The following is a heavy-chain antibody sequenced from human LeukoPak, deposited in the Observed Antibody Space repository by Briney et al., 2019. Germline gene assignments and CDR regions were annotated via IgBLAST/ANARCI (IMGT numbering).Heavy chain of an antibody. J-gene: IGHJ4*01. CDR1: GFTFNSYA. CDR2: IFGSGGSA. D-gene: IGHD6-19*01. V-gene: IGHV3-23*01. CDR3: AKTTTGYSSGRYPGWPVDY. Sequence: RAGGSLRLSCAASGFTFNSYAMYWVRQAPGKGLEWVSGIFGSGGSAHYADSVKGRFTIFRDNSKNRVYLQMNSLRAEDTAVYYCAKTTTGYSSGRYPGWPVDYWGQGTLVTVSS.